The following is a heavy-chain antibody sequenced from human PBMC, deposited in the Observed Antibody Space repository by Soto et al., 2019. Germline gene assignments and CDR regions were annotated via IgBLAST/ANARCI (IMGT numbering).Heavy chain of an antibody. CDR1: GGSFSGYY. CDR3: ARGVRLYYYDSSGYYYFDY. J-gene: IGHJ4*02. CDR2: INHSGST. V-gene: IGHV4-34*01. Sequence: SETLSLNCAVYGGSFSGYYWSSIRQPPGKGLEWIGEINHSGSTNYNPSLKSRVTISVDTSKNQFSLKLSYVTAADTAVYYCARGVRLYYYDSSGYYYFDYWGQGTLVTVSS. D-gene: IGHD3-22*01.